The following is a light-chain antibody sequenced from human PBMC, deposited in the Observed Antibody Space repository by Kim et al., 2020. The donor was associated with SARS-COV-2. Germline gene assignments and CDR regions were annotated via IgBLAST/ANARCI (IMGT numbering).Light chain of an antibody. CDR1: RGVSSN. CDR3: QQYNNWPYT. CDR2: GAS. Sequence: SLAPRERATLACGASRGVSSNLAWYQQKPGQAPRLLIYGASTRATGIPARFSGSGSGTEFTLTISSLQSEDFAVYYCQQYNNWPYTFGQGTKLEI. V-gene: IGKV3-15*01. J-gene: IGKJ2*01.